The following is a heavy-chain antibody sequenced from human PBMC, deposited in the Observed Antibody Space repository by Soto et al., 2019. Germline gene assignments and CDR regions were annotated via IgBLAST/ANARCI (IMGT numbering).Heavy chain of an antibody. CDR3: ARGTGVRRAFDS. CDR1: GGSISSYY. Sequence: SETLSLTCTVSGGSISSYYWSWIRQPPGKGLEWIGYIYYSGSTNYNPSLKSRVTISVDTSKNQFSLKLSSVTAADTAVYYCARGTGVRRAFDSWGPGTMVNVSS. CDR2: IYYSGST. D-gene: IGHD2-8*01. J-gene: IGHJ3*02. V-gene: IGHV4-59*01.